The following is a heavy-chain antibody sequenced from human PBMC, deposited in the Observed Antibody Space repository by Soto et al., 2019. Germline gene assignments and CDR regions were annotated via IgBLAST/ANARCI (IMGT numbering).Heavy chain of an antibody. D-gene: IGHD6-13*01. V-gene: IGHV3-74*01. J-gene: IGHJ4*02. CDR3: ARVKDSSSWYVY. Sequence: GGSLRLSCAASGFTFSSYWMHWVRQAPGKGLVWVSRINSDGSSTSYADSVKGRFTISRDNAKNTLYLQMNSLRAEDTAVYYCARVKDSSSWYVYWGQGTLVTVSS. CDR1: GFTFSSYW. CDR2: INSDGSST.